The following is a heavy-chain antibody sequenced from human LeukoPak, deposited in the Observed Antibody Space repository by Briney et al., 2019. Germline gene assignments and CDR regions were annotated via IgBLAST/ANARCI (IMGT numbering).Heavy chain of an antibody. CDR1: GDSVSSSTAA. CDR3: ARYPTGWYLDY. Sequence: SQTLSHTCAISGDSVSSSTAAWYWVRQPPSRGLEWLGRTYYRSKWYSDYAVSVRGRITINPDTSKNQFSLQLSSVTPEDTAVYYCARYPTGWYLDYWGQGTLVTVSS. CDR2: TYYRSKWYS. V-gene: IGHV6-1*01. J-gene: IGHJ4*02. D-gene: IGHD6-19*01.